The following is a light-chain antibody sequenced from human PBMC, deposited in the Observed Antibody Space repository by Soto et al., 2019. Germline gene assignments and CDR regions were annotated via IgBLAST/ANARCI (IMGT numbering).Light chain of an antibody. CDR1: QSVSISY. J-gene: IGKJ4*01. CDR3: QQWGNSPRVT. V-gene: IGKV3-20*01. CDR2: GAS. Sequence: IVLTQSPGTLSLSPGERATLSCRASQSVSISYLAWYQQKPGQAPRLLIYGASARATGIPDRFSGSGSGTDVTLTISRLEPEDSAVYYCQQWGNSPRVTFGGGTKVDIK.